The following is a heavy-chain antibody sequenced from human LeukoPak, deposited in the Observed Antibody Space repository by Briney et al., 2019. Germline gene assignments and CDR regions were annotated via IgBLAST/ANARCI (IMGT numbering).Heavy chain of an antibody. D-gene: IGHD3-22*01. J-gene: IGHJ4*02. CDR2: IKQDGSEK. CDR1: GFTFSSYW. V-gene: IGHV3-7*01. Sequence: PGGSLRLSCAASGFTFSSYWMSWVRQAPGKGLEWVANIKQDGSEKYYVDSVKGRFTISRDDSKNTLYLQMNSLRAEDTAVYYCAKDPYDSSLGDDYWGQGTLVTVSS. CDR3: AKDPYDSSLGDDY.